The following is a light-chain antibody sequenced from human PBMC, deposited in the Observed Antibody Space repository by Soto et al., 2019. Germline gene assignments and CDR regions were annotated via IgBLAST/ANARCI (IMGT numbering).Light chain of an antibody. V-gene: IGKV3-20*01. CDR2: GAS. Sequence: EIVLTQSPGTLSLSPGERATLSCRASQSVSSSYLAWYQQKPGQAPRLLIYGASSRATGIPDRFSGSGSGTDFTLTISRLEPEDFAVYYCQPYCSSPFTFGPGTKVDIK. J-gene: IGKJ3*01. CDR1: QSVSSSY. CDR3: QPYCSSPFT.